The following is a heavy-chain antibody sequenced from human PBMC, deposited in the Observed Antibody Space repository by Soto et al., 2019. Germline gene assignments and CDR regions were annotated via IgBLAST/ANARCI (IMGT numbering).Heavy chain of an antibody. CDR1: GYTFTSYY. J-gene: IGHJ5*02. Sequence: ASVKVSCKASGYTFTSYYMHWVRQAPGQGLEWMGIINPSGGSTSYAQKFQGRVTMTRDTSTSTVYMELSSLRSEDTAVYYCARDTSPYGDYFLSGFDPWGQGTLVTVSS. CDR2: INPSGGST. D-gene: IGHD4-17*01. CDR3: ARDTSPYGDYFLSGFDP. V-gene: IGHV1-46*01.